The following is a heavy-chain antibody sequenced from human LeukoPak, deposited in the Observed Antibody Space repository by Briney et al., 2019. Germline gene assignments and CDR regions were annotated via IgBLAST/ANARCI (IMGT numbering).Heavy chain of an antibody. CDR3: ARDPTTTTTIFGVARSSGYYYYMDV. J-gene: IGHJ6*03. CDR2: INPSGGST. CDR1: GYTFTSYY. V-gene: IGHV1-46*01. D-gene: IGHD3-3*01. Sequence: ASVKVSCKASGYTFTSYYMHWVRQAPGQGLEWMGIINPSGGSTSYAQKFQGRVTMTRDTSTSTVYMELSSLRSDDTALYYCARDPTTTTTIFGVARSSGYYYYMDVWGKGTTVTVSS.